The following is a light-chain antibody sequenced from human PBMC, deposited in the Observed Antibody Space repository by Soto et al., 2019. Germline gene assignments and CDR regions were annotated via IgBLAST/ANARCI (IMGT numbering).Light chain of an antibody. V-gene: IGLV2-18*02. CDR2: EVG. J-gene: IGLJ2*01. CDR1: SSDVGFYNR. CDR3: SSYTSSSTVV. Sequence: QSVLTQPPSVSGSPGQSVTISCTGTSSDVGFYNRVSWYQQPPGTAPKLMIYEVGNRPSGVPDRFSGSKSGNTASLTISGLQAEDEADYYCSSYTSSSTVVFGGGTKPTVL.